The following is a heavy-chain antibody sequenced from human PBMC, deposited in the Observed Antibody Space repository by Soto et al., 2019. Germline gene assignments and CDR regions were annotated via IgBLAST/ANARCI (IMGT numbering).Heavy chain of an antibody. J-gene: IGHJ4*02. CDR2: IFYSGST. V-gene: IGHV4-30-4*01. CDR1: CGSVISGDYY. Sequence: SETLSLTCSFSCGSVISGDYYWSWIRQPPGKGLEWIGYIFYSGSTYYNPSLESRVTISVDTSENQFSLKLRSVTAADTAVYYCAREANWNYELGNYFDYWGQGTLVTVSS. D-gene: IGHD1-7*01. CDR3: AREANWNYELGNYFDY.